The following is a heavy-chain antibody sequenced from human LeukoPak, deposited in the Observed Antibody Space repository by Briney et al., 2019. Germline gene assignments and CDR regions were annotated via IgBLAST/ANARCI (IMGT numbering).Heavy chain of an antibody. J-gene: IGHJ3*01. CDR2: IKEDGSEK. V-gene: IGHV3-7*01. D-gene: IGHD6-19*01. CDR3: SSWLGDLLLSL. CDR1: GFTFSTHW. Sequence: GGSLRLSCAASGFTFSTHWMSWVRQAPGKGLEWVAKIKEDGSEKYYVDSVKGRFAVSIDPAKNSVYLQMNSLRDEDTAVYYCSSWLGDLLLSLWGQGTMVTVSS.